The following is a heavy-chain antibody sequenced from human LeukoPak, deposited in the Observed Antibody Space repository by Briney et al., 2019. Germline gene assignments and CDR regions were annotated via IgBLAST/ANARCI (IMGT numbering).Heavy chain of an antibody. Sequence: GGSLRLSCAASGFTFSSYGMHWVRQASGKGLEWVAVISYDGSNKYYADSVKGRFTISRDNSKNTLYLQMNSLRAEDTAVYYCAKDSGYYDSSGYTYFDYWGQGTLVTVSS. J-gene: IGHJ4*02. CDR3: AKDSGYYDSSGYTYFDY. D-gene: IGHD3-22*01. CDR2: ISYDGSNK. V-gene: IGHV3-30*18. CDR1: GFTFSSYG.